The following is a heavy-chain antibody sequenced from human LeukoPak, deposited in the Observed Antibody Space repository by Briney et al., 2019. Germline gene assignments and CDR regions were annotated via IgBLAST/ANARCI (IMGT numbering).Heavy chain of an antibody. CDR2: ISAGNGNT. Sequence: ASVKVSCTASGGTFSSYAISWVRQAPGQRLEWMGWISAGNGNTKYSQNFQGRVTFISNTSATTAFMELSSLRSEDAAVYYCARDSGSGNNDYWGQGTLVTVSS. CDR1: GGTFSSYA. V-gene: IGHV1-3*01. D-gene: IGHD1-26*01. J-gene: IGHJ4*02. CDR3: ARDSGSGNNDY.